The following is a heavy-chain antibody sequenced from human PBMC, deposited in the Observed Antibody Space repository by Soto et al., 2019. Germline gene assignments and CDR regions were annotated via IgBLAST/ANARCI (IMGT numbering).Heavy chain of an antibody. V-gene: IGHV1-69*01. CDR1: AGTFISYS. D-gene: IGHD1-7*01. CDR2: INPISGTA. J-gene: IGHJ5*02. CDR3: AIPLSGNWNYVFYWFDP. Sequence: SCSSTAGTFISYSSIWVRRPPAQGVEWRGGINPISGTANYGQKFQGRVTITEDESTSTDYLELRSLRSEDTAVYYCAIPLSGNWNYVFYWFDPWGQGTLVTVYS.